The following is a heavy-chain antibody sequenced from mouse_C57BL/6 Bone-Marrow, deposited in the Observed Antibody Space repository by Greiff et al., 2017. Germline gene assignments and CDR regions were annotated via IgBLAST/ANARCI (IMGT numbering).Heavy chain of an antibody. CDR3: TRDRDGYWYYAMDY. CDR1: GFTFSSYA. V-gene: IGHV5-9-1*02. J-gene: IGHJ4*01. Sequence: EVQLVESGEGLVKPGGSLKLSCAASGFTFSSYAMSWVRQTPEKRLEWVAYISSGGDYIYYADTVKGRLTISRDNARNTLYLQMSSLKSEDTAMYYCTRDRDGYWYYAMDYWGQGTSVTVSS. D-gene: IGHD2-3*01. CDR2: ISSGGDYI.